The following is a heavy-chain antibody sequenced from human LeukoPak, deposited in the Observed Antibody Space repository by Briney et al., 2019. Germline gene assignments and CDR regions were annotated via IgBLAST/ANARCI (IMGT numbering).Heavy chain of an antibody. D-gene: IGHD3-22*01. V-gene: IGHV1-69*05. CDR1: GGTFSSYA. J-gene: IGHJ4*02. Sequence: SVKVSCKASGGTFSSYAISWVRQAPGQGLEWMGGVIPIFGTANYAQKFQGRVTITTDESTSTVHMELSSLRSEDTAVYYCARDRLPDSSGYYWSYWGQGTLVTVSS. CDR3: ARDRLPDSSGYYWSY. CDR2: VIPIFGTA.